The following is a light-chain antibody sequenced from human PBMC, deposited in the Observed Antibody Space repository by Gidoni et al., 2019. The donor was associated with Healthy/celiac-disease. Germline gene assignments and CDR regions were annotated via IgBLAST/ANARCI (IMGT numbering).Light chain of an antibody. J-gene: IGKJ2*01. CDR3: LQSSSLPFT. V-gene: IGKV6-21*01. CDR2: YAS. CDR1: QSIGSS. Sequence: IVLTQSPDFQSVTQKEKVTITCRDSQSIGSSLHWYQQKPDQSPKLLIKYASQSFSGVPSRFSGSGSGTDFTLTINSLEAEDAATYYCLQSSSLPFTFGQGTKLEIK.